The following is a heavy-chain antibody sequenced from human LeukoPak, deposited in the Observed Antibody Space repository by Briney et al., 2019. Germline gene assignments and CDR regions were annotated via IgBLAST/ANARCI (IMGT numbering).Heavy chain of an antibody. D-gene: IGHD4-17*01. Sequence: SETLSLTCTVSGGSISSGGYYWSWIRQHPGKGLEWIGYIYYSGGTYYNPSLKSRVTISVDTSKNQFSLKLSSVTAADTAVYYCASFRSGYGDYGNWFDPWGQGTLVTVSS. CDR2: IYYSGGT. CDR3: ASFRSGYGDYGNWFDP. V-gene: IGHV4-31*03. J-gene: IGHJ5*02. CDR1: GGSISSGGYY.